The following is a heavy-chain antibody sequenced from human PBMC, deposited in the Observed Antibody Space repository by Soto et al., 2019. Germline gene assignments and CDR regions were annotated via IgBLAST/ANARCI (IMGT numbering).Heavy chain of an antibody. D-gene: IGHD3-3*01. J-gene: IGHJ4*02. V-gene: IGHV2-5*02. CDR3: ARSLWAYDVLDFDS. Sequence: QITLKESGPTLVKPTQTLTLTCSFSGFSLNSSGVGVGWIRQPPGKALEWLALIYLDYDKRYSPSLKSRLTVAQDTSQNQVVLAMTNMDPVDSATYYCARSLWAYDVLDFDSWGQGTLVTVSS. CDR2: IYLDYDK. CDR1: GFSLNSSGVG.